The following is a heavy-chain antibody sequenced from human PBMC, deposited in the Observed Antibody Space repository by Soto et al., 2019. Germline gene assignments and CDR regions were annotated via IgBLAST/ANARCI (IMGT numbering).Heavy chain of an antibody. Sequence: QVQLVQSAAEVKKPGSSVKVSCQASVGTFSSYAIRWVRQAPGQGLEWMGGIIPIFGTANYAQKFQGRVTITADEATSTAYMELSSLRSEDTAVYYCARDLWSAAAGLDYWGQGTLVTVSS. CDR2: IIPIFGTA. V-gene: IGHV1-69*01. CDR3: ARDLWSAAAGLDY. CDR1: VGTFSSYA. D-gene: IGHD6-13*01. J-gene: IGHJ4*02.